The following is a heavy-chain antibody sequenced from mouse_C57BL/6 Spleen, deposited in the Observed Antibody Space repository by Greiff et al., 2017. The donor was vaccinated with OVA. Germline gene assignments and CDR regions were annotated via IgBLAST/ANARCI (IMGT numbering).Heavy chain of an antibody. CDR2: FNPGSGGT. Sequence: QVQLQQSGAELVRPGTSVKVSCKASGYAFTNYLIEWVKQRPGQGLEWIGVFNPGSGGTNYNEKFKGKATLTADKSSSTAYMQLSSLTSEDSAVYFCARRYGIYYAMDYWGQGTSVTVSS. CDR3: ARRYGIYYAMDY. V-gene: IGHV1-54*01. J-gene: IGHJ4*01. CDR1: GYAFTNYL. D-gene: IGHD2-10*02.